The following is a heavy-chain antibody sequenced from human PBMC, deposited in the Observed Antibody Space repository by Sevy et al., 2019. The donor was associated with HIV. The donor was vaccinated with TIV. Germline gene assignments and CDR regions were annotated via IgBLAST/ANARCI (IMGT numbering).Heavy chain of an antibody. Sequence: ASVKVSCKASGGTLSDYAIIWVRQAPGRGLEWMGGIIPILGAPNYAQKFLGRLTITADSSTSTAYMELSSLRSDDTALYYCAGPVSGYASTWDPFAYWGQGALVTVSS. CDR2: IIPILGAP. CDR3: AGPVSGYASTWDPFAY. V-gene: IGHV1-69*10. D-gene: IGHD2-2*01. J-gene: IGHJ4*02. CDR1: GGTLSDYA.